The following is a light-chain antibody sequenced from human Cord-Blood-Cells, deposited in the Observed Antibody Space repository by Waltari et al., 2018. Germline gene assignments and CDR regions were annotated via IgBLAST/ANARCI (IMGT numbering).Light chain of an antibody. J-gene: IGKJ2*01. CDR3: QQSYSTPRT. Sequence: DIQMTQSPSSLSASLADRVTITCRASQSISSYLNWYQQKPGKAPKLLIYAASSLQSGVPSRFSGSGSGTDFTLTISSLQPEDFATYYCQQSYSTPRTFGQGTKLEIK. CDR2: AAS. V-gene: IGKV1-39*01. CDR1: QSISSY.